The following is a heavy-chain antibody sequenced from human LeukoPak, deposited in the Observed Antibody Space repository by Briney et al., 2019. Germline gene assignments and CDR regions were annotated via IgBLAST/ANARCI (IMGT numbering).Heavy chain of an antibody. CDR1: GGTFSSYA. Sequence: ASVKVSCRASGGTFSSYAISWVRQAPGQGLEWMGGIIPIFGTANYAQKFQGRVTITTDESTSTAYMELSSLRSEDTAVYYCARDNYAGANWFDPWGQGTLVTVSS. CDR3: ARDNYAGANWFDP. D-gene: IGHD1-7*01. V-gene: IGHV1-69*05. J-gene: IGHJ5*02. CDR2: IIPIFGTA.